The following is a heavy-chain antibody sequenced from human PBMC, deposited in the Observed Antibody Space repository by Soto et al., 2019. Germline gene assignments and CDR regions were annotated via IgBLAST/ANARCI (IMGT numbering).Heavy chain of an antibody. J-gene: IGHJ6*02. V-gene: IGHV4-30-4*01. D-gene: IGHD3-3*01. Sequence: PSETLSLTCTVSGGSISSGDYYWSWIRQPPGKGLEWIGYIYYSGSTYYNPSLKSRVTISVDTSKNQFSLKLSSVTAADTAVYYCARYDFGYYYYGMDVWGQGTTVTVSS. CDR1: GGSISSGDYY. CDR3: ARYDFGYYYYGMDV. CDR2: IYYSGST.